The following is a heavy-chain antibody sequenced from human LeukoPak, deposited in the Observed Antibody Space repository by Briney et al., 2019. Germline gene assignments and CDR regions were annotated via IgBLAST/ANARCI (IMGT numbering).Heavy chain of an antibody. CDR2: IHNSGRT. Sequence: PSETLSLTCSVSGGSVSSYYWSWIRQSPGKGLEWIGYIHNSGRTNYNPSLKSRVTGFVDTSKNQVSLRLSSVTAADTAVYYCARHGAISSESYFDYWGQGALVTVSS. CDR3: ARHGAISSESYFDY. D-gene: IGHD1-26*01. V-gene: IGHV4-59*08. J-gene: IGHJ4*02. CDR1: GGSVSSYY.